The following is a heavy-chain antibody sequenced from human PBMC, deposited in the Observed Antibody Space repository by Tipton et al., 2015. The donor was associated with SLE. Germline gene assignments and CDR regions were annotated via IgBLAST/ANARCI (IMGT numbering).Heavy chain of an antibody. Sequence: SLRLSCAASGFLFSSYSFNWVRQTPGKGLGWVSYVSSSGNTIYYADSVEGRFTISKDNAKNSLYLQMSSLRAEDTAVYYCAREGRGTPDYWGQGTLVTVSS. D-gene: IGHD5-24*01. CDR2: VSSSGNTI. J-gene: IGHJ4*02. CDR3: AREGRGTPDY. V-gene: IGHV3-48*04. CDR1: GFLFSSYS.